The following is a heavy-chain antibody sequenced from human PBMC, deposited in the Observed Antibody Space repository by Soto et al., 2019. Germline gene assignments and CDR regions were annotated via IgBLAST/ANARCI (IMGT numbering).Heavy chain of an antibody. CDR2: IYYSGST. CDR3: ARDAYYYDSSGYYGPEVWFDP. Sequence: PSETLSLTCTVSGGSISSGDYYWSWIGQPPGKGLEWIGYIYYSGSTYYNPSLKSRVTISVDTSKNQFSLKLSSVTAADTAVYYCARDAYYYDSSGYYGPEVWFDPWGQGTLVTVSS. J-gene: IGHJ5*02. V-gene: IGHV4-30-4*01. D-gene: IGHD3-22*01. CDR1: GGSISSGDYY.